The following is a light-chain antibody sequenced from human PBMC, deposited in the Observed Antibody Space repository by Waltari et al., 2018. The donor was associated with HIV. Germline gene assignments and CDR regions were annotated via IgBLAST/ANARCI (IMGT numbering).Light chain of an antibody. Sequence: EIVMTQSPATLSVSPGERATLSCRASQSVSSNLAWYQQKPGQAPRLLINGASTRATGIPARFSGSGAGTEFTLTISSLQSEEFAVYYCQQYNNWPQTFGQGTKVEIK. J-gene: IGKJ1*01. CDR2: GAS. CDR3: QQYNNWPQT. V-gene: IGKV3-15*01. CDR1: QSVSSN.